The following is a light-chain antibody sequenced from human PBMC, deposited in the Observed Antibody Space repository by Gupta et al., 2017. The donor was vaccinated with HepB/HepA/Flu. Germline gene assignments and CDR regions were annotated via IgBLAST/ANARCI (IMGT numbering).Light chain of an antibody. Sequence: DIVMTQSPLSLPVTPGEPASISCRSNQSLLHSNGYNYLGWYLQKAGQSPQFLIYLGSNRASGVPDRISGSGSGTDFTLKISRVEAEDVGVYYCMQTLQTPFTFGPGTKVDIK. CDR2: LGS. CDR3: MQTLQTPFT. V-gene: IGKV2-28*01. CDR1: QSLLHSNGYNY. J-gene: IGKJ3*01.